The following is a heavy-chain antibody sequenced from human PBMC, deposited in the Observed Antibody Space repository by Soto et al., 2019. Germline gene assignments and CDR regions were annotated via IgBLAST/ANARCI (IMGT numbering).Heavy chain of an antibody. CDR1: GGSISRSVYY. CDR2: IHNSGTT. J-gene: IGHJ2*01. CDR3: ARDPIVRGVVGWYFDL. Sequence: QVQLQESGPGLVKPSQTLSLTCAVSGGSISRSVYYCNWIRQHPGKGLEWCGYIHNSGTTYYNPSLKSRLTFSVDTSKNQFSLKLSSVTTADTAVYYCARDPIVRGVVGWYFDLWGRGTLVTVSS. V-gene: IGHV4-31*11. D-gene: IGHD3-10*01.